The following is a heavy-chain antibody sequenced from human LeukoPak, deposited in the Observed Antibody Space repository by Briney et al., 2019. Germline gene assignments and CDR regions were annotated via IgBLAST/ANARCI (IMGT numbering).Heavy chain of an antibody. CDR1: GGSISSFY. CDR3: AGLIRPGWFDP. D-gene: IGHD1-14*01. Sequence: SETLSLTCTVSGGSISSFYYTWIRQPPGKGLEWIGYIDSSGITNYNSSLNSRVTISLDTSQNQFSLKLSSVTAADTAVYYCAGLIRPGWFDPWGQGTLVTVSS. V-gene: IGHV4-59*08. J-gene: IGHJ5*02. CDR2: IDSSGIT.